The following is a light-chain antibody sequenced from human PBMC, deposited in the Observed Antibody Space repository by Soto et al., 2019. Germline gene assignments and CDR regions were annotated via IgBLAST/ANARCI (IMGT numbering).Light chain of an antibody. Sequence: ETVLTQSPDSLSLSPGERATLSCRASQSVTSDYLNWYQQKPGQAPRLLIYGASSRANGIPDRFSGSGSGTDFTLTISRLEPEDFAVYYCQVFVNPPLYTFGQGTKLQIK. CDR1: QSVTSDY. V-gene: IGKV3-20*01. CDR3: QVFVNPPLYT. J-gene: IGKJ2*01. CDR2: GAS.